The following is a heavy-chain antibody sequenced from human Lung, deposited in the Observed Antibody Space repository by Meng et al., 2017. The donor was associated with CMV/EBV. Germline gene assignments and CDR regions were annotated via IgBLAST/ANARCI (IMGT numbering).Heavy chain of an antibody. Sequence: ASVKVSXKASGYTFTSYYMHWVRQAPGQGLEWMGIINPSGGSTSYAQKFQGRFTISRDNSKNTLYLQMNSLRSEDTAVYYCARAGRAIFGVLINRLFVLDYWGQGTLVXVSS. J-gene: IGHJ4*02. CDR2: INPSGGST. D-gene: IGHD3-3*01. V-gene: IGHV1-46*01. CDR1: GYTFTSYY. CDR3: ARAGRAIFGVLINRLFVLDY.